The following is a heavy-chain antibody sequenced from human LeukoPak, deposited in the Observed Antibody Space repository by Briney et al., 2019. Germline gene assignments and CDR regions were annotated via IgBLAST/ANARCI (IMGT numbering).Heavy chain of an antibody. J-gene: IGHJ4*02. CDR1: GGSISSYY. Sequence: PSETLSLTCTVYGGSISSYYWSWIRQPAGKGREWIGRIYTSGSTNYNPSLKSRVTMSVDTSKNQFSLKLSSVTAADTAVYYCARTPRGYSSSWYFDYWGQGTLVTVSS. D-gene: IGHD6-13*01. V-gene: IGHV4-4*07. CDR2: IYTSGST. CDR3: ARTPRGYSSSWYFDY.